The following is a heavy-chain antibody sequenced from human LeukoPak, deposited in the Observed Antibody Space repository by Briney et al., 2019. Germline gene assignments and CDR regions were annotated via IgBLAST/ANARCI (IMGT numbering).Heavy chain of an antibody. D-gene: IGHD2-21*02. Sequence: GASVKVSCKASGYTFTGYYMHWVRQAPGQGLEWMGWINPNSGGTNYAQKFQGRVTMTRNTSISTAYMELSSLRSEDAAVYYCARGRKHIVVVTGWFDPWGQGTLVTVSS. CDR1: GYTFTGYY. CDR2: INPNSGGT. J-gene: IGHJ5*02. V-gene: IGHV1-2*02. CDR3: ARGRKHIVVVTGWFDP.